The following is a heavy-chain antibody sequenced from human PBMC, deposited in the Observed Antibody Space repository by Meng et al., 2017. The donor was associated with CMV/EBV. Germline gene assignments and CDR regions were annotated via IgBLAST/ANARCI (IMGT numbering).Heavy chain of an antibody. V-gene: IGHV4-4*07. Sequence: GRLRESGPGLVKAWETLSLTRTASGGSISSYYWSWIRQPAGKGLEWIGRIYTSGSTNYNPSLKSRVTMSVDTSKNQFSLKLSSVTAADTAVYYCARSMVVAGDWFDPWGQGTLVTVSS. D-gene: IGHD2-15*01. CDR1: GGSISSYY. J-gene: IGHJ5*02. CDR3: ARSMVVAGDWFDP. CDR2: IYTSGST.